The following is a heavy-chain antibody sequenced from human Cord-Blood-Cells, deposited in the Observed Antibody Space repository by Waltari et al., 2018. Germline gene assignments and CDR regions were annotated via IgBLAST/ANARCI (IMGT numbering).Heavy chain of an antibody. CDR2: IYHSGST. CDR1: GYSISSVTY. V-gene: IGHV4-38-2*02. CDR3: ARVPFWLYQGLFDP. D-gene: IGHD3-16*02. Sequence: QVQLQASGPGLVKPSETLSLTCTVSGYSISSVTYCGWIRQPPGKGLEWMGRIYHSGSTYYTPSRMSRVTISVDTSKNPFSLKLSSVTAADTAVYYCARVPFWLYQGLFDPWGQGTLVTVSS. J-gene: IGHJ5*02.